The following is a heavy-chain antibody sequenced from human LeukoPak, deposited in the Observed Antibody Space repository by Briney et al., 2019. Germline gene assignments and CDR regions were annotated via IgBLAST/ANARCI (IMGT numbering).Heavy chain of an antibody. D-gene: IGHD2-21*02. V-gene: IGHV1-18*01. CDR1: GYTFTSYG. CDR2: ISAYNGNT. CDR3: ARDVGSAYCGGDCYSVYYYYGMDV. Sequence: GASVKVSCKASGYTFTSYGISWVRQAPGQGLEWMGWISAYNGNTNYAQKLQGRVTMTTDTSTSTAYMELRSLRSEDTAVYYCARDVGSAYCGGDCYSVYYYYGMDVWGQGTTVTVSS. J-gene: IGHJ6*02.